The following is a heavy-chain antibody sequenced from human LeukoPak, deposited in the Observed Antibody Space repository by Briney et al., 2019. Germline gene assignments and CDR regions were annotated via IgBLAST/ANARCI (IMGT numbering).Heavy chain of an antibody. V-gene: IGHV3-74*03. CDR1: GFTFSTYW. CDR2: INGDGSTT. Sequence: GGSLRLSCTASGFTFSTYWINWVRQSPGKGLVWAALINGDGSTTTHADSVKGRFTISRDNAKNTAYLQMNSLRDEDTAVYFCARDYAGSPDYRGQGTLVTVSA. J-gene: IGHJ4*02. CDR3: ARDYAGSPDY. D-gene: IGHD3-10*01.